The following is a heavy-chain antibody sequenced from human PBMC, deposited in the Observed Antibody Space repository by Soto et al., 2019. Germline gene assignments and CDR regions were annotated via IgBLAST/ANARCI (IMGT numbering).Heavy chain of an antibody. J-gene: IGHJ6*02. Sequence: GASVKVSCKASGYTFTSYAMHWVRQAPGQRLEWMGWINAGNGNTKYSQKFQGRVTITRDTSASTVYMELSSLRSDDTAVYYCARDPSGSGSFWDYYGMDVWGQGTTVTVSS. CDR3: ARDPSGSGSFWDYYGMDV. V-gene: IGHV1-3*01. D-gene: IGHD3-10*01. CDR1: GYTFTSYA. CDR2: INAGNGNT.